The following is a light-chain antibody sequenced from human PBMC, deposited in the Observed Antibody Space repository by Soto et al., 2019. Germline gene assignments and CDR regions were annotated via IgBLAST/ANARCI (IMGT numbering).Light chain of an antibody. J-gene: IGKJ4*01. V-gene: IGKV3-11*01. CDR1: QSVSSY. CDR3: QQRSNWPLT. Sequence: EIVLTQSPATLSLSPGGRATLSCRASQSVSSYLAWYQQKPGQAPRLLIYDASNRATGIPARFSGSGSGTDFTLTISSLEPEDFAVYYCQQRSNWPLTFGGVTKVDIK. CDR2: DAS.